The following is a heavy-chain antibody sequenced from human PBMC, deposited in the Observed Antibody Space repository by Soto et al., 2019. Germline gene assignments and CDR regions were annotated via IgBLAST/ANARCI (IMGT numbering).Heavy chain of an antibody. CDR1: GFTFSSYW. CDR3: ARAPLYGVWFDP. J-gene: IGHJ5*02. CDR2: INSDGSST. V-gene: IGHV3-74*01. Sequence: GGSLRLSCAASGFTFSSYWMHWVRQAPGKGLVWVSRINSDGSSTSYADSVKGRFTISRDNAKNTLYLQMNSLRAEDTAVYYCARAPLYGVWFDPWGQGTLVTVSS. D-gene: IGHD4-17*01.